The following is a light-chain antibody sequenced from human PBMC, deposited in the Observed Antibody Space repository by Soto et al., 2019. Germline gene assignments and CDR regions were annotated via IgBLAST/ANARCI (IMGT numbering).Light chain of an antibody. CDR2: EVN. V-gene: IGLV2-14*01. J-gene: IGLJ1*01. CDR1: SSDVGAYNY. CDR3: SSYTSSATYV. Sequence: QSALTQPASVSGSPGQSITISCTGTSSDVGAYNYVSWHQLHPGKAPKLLVYEVNNRPSRVSNRFSGSKSGNTASLTISGLQAEDEADYYCSSYTSSATYVFGTGTKVTVL.